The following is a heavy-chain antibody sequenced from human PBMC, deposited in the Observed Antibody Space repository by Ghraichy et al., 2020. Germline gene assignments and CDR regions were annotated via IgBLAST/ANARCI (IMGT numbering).Heavy chain of an antibody. V-gene: IGHV3-74*01. CDR3: ARPIAVAGAQYYYYAMDV. D-gene: IGHD6-13*01. CDR2: IKSDGSTT. J-gene: IGHJ6*02. Sequence: GESLNISCAASGFTFSSYWMHWVRQAPGKGPVWVSRIKSDGSTTTYADSVKGRFTISRDNAKNTLYLQMNSLRAEDTAVYYCARPIAVAGAQYYYYAMDVWGQGTTVTVSS. CDR1: GFTFSSYW.